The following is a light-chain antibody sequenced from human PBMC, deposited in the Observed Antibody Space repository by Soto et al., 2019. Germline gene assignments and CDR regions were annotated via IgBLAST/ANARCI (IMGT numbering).Light chain of an antibody. CDR1: QSVRSSY. Sequence: EIVLTQSPGTLSLSPGERATLNCRASQSVRSSYLAWYQQQPGQAPRLLIHGASRRATGIPDRFSVSGSGTDFTLTISRLEPGDFAVYYCQQYGDSPRSFGQGTKVDI. CDR2: GAS. V-gene: IGKV3-20*01. J-gene: IGKJ1*01. CDR3: QQYGDSPRS.